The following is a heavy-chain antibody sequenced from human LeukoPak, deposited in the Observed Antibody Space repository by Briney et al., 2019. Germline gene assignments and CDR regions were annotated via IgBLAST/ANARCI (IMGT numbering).Heavy chain of an antibody. J-gene: IGHJ3*02. CDR1: GFTFSSYG. Sequence: GGSLRLSCAASGFTFSSYGMHWVRQAPGKGLEWVTFIQYDGSNKYYADCVKGRFTISRDNSKNTLYLQMNSLRVEDTAVYYCAGQVYQLRDHDAFDIWGQGTMVTVSS. V-gene: IGHV3-30*02. D-gene: IGHD2-2*01. CDR3: AGQVYQLRDHDAFDI. CDR2: IQYDGSNK.